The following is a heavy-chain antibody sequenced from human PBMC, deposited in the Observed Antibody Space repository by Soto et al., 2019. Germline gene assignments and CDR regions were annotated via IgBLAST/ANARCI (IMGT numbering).Heavy chain of an antibody. CDR3: ARDGILNGYHDAFDI. V-gene: IGHV3-33*01. CDR1: GFTFSSYG. D-gene: IGHD3-9*01. Sequence: PGGSLRLSCAASGFTFSSYGMHWVRQAPGKGLEWVAVIWYDGSNKYYADSVKGRFTISRDNSKNTLYLQMNSLRAEDTAVYYCARDGILNGYHDAFDISGQGTMVTVSS. J-gene: IGHJ3*02. CDR2: IWYDGSNK.